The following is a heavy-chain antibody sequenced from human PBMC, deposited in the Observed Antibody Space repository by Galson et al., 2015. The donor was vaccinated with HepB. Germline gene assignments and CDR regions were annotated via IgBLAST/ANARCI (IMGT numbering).Heavy chain of an antibody. CDR2: MWSDGINK. CDR1: GFSVSNYG. D-gene: IGHD6-6*01. V-gene: IGHV3-33*03. CDR3: AKDAMKSSYYFDP. Sequence: SLRLSCAASGFSVSNYGMHWVRQAPGKGLEWVAVMWSDGINKYYGDSVKGRFTISRDKSKNTLFLQMNSLRVEDAAVYYCAKDAMKSSYYFDPWGQGTLVTVSS. J-gene: IGHJ4*02.